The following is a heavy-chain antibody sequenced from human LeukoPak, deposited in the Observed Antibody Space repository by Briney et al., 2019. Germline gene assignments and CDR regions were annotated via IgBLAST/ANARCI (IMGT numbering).Heavy chain of an antibody. D-gene: IGHD3-22*01. J-gene: IGHJ4*02. V-gene: IGHV4-30-4*08. CDR2: IYYSGST. Sequence: PSQTLSLTCTVSGGSISSGGYYWSWIRQHPGKGLEWIGYIYYSGSTYYNPSLKSRVTISVDTSKNQFSLKLTSVTAADTAVYYCGRETYYYDSSGYSPDYWGQGTLVTVSS. CDR1: GGSISSGGYY. CDR3: GRETYYYDSSGYSPDY.